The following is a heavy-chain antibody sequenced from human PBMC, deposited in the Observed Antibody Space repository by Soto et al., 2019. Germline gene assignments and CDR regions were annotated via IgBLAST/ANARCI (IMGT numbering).Heavy chain of an antibody. V-gene: IGHV3-48*02. CDR2: ISSSSSTI. Sequence: EVQLVESGGGLVQPGGSLRLSCAASGFTFSSYSMNWVRQAPGKGLEWVSYISSSSSTIYYADSVKGRFTISRDNAKNSLYLQMNSLSDEDTAVYYCASLADILTGYYHDAFDIWGQGTMVTVSS. D-gene: IGHD3-9*01. CDR1: GFTFSSYS. CDR3: ASLADILTGYYHDAFDI. J-gene: IGHJ3*02.